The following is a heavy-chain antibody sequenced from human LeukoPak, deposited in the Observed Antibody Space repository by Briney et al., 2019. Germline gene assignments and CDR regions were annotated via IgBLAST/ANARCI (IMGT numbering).Heavy chain of an antibody. D-gene: IGHD3-3*01. CDR1: GGSISSSSYY. J-gene: IGHJ5*02. Sequence: PSETLSLTCTVSGGSISSSSYYWGWIRQPPGKGLEWIGSIYYSGSTYYNPSLKSRVTISVDTSKNQFSLKLSSVTAADTAVYYCASGVVITDWFDPWGQGTLVTVPS. CDR2: IYYSGST. V-gene: IGHV4-39*07. CDR3: ASGVVITDWFDP.